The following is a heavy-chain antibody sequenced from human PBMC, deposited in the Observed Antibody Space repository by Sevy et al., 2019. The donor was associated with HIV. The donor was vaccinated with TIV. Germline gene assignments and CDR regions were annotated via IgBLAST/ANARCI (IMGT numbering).Heavy chain of an antibody. D-gene: IGHD3-10*01. Sequence: GGSLRLSCAASGFTFSSYSMNWVRQAPGKGLEWVSYISSSSSTIYYADSVKGRFTISRDNAENSLYLQMNSLRDEDTAVYYCARGSRKSSSITMVRGVMYWFDPWGQGTLVTVSS. CDR3: ARGSRKSSSITMVRGVMYWFDP. V-gene: IGHV3-48*02. J-gene: IGHJ5*02. CDR1: GFTFSSYS. CDR2: ISSSSSTI.